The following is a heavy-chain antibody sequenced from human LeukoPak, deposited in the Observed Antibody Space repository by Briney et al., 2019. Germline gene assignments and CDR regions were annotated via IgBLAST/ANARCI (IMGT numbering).Heavy chain of an antibody. CDR3: ARGGAPYCSSTSCYEDRFDP. J-gene: IGHJ5*02. Sequence: PGGSLRLSCSASGFTFNSYPVHWVRQAPGKGLEYVSGISRNGGSTYYADSVKGRFTISRDNSKNTLYLQMSSLRAEDTAVYYCARGGAPYCSSTSCYEDRFDPWGQGTLVTVSS. D-gene: IGHD2-2*01. V-gene: IGHV3-64D*06. CDR1: GFTFNSYP. CDR2: ISRNGGST.